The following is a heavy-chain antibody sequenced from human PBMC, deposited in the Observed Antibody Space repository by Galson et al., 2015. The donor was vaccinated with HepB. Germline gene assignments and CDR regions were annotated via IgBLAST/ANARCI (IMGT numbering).Heavy chain of an antibody. D-gene: IGHD3-10*01. CDR1: GFTFSSYW. V-gene: IGHV3-7*03. Sequence: SLRLSCAASGFTFSSYWMSWVRQAPGKGLEWVANIKQDGSEKYYVDSVMGRFTISRDNAKNSLYLQMNSLRAEDTAVYYCARGITMVRGVIWVYWGQGTLVTVSS. CDR2: IKQDGSEK. J-gene: IGHJ4*02. CDR3: ARGITMVRGVIWVY.